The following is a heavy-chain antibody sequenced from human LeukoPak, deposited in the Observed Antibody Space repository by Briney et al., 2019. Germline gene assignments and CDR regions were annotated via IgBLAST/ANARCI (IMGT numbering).Heavy chain of an antibody. CDR2: ISSSGTTI. Sequence: GGFLRLSCAASGFTFSSYEMNWVRQAPGKELEWVSYISSSGTTIYYADSVKGRFTISRDNAKNSLYLQMNSLRAEDTAVYYCARVGVVVAATGNLWFDPWGQGTLVTVSS. CDR3: ARVGVVVAATGNLWFDP. CDR1: GFTFSSYE. V-gene: IGHV3-48*03. D-gene: IGHD2-15*01. J-gene: IGHJ5*02.